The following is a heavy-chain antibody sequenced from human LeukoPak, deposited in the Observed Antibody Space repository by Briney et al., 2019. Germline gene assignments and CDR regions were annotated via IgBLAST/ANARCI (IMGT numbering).Heavy chain of an antibody. CDR2: IYTSGST. CDR1: GGSISSGSYY. V-gene: IGHV4-61*02. Sequence: SETLSLTCTVSGGSISSGSYYWSWIRQPAGKGLEWIGRIYTSGSTNYNPSLKSRVTISVDTSKNQFSLKLSSVTAADTAVYYCARDEVDSSGYYWVDYWGQGTLVTVSS. CDR3: ARDEVDSSGYYWVDY. D-gene: IGHD3-22*01. J-gene: IGHJ4*02.